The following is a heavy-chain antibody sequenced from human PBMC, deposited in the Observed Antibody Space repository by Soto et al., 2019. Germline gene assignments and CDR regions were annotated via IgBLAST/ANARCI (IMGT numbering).Heavy chain of an antibody. D-gene: IGHD3-10*01. CDR3: ARGSTDSYPGSRIFDF. CDR2: ITDTGGDT. J-gene: IGHJ4*02. Sequence: GGLLRLWWVASESNFGSRGRSWVSKDPGEGLEWASTITDTGGDTKYADSVRGRFTMSRDNSKKTLYLQMNSLRVEDSALYYCARGSTDSYPGSRIFDFWGRGTLVTVSS. V-gene: IGHV3-23*01. CDR1: ESNFGSRG.